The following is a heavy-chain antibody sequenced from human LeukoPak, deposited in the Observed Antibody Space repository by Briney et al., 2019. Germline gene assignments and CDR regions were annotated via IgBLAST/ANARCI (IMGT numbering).Heavy chain of an antibody. D-gene: IGHD4-17*01. CDR3: ARVDYAVDWCFDL. Sequence: PSETLSLICTVSGGSISSGSYYWSWIRQPAGKGLEWIGRIYTSGSTNYNPSLKSRVTISVDTSKNQFSLKLSSVTAADTAVYYCARVDYAVDWCFDLWGRGTLVTVSS. CDR1: GGSISSGSYY. J-gene: IGHJ2*01. V-gene: IGHV4-61*02. CDR2: IYTSGST.